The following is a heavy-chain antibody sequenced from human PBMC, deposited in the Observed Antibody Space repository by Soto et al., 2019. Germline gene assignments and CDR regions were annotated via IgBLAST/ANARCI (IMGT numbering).Heavy chain of an antibody. V-gene: IGHV3-33*01. Sequence: QVQLVESGGGVVQPGRSLRLSCAASGFTFSSYGMHWVRQAPGKGLEWVAVIWYDGSNKYYADSVKGRFTISRDNSKNTLYLQMNSPRAEDTAVYYCARSTGTAHDYWGQGTLVTVSS. CDR3: ARSTGTAHDY. CDR1: GFTFSSYG. D-gene: IGHD1-1*01. CDR2: IWYDGSNK. J-gene: IGHJ4*02.